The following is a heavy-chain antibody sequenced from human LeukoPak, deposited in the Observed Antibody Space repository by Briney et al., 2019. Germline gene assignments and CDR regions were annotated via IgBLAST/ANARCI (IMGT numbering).Heavy chain of an antibody. CDR3: ARRYYDRSGYYFDY. D-gene: IGHD3-22*01. J-gene: IGHJ4*02. CDR2: ISTSSDNM. V-gene: IGHV3-21*01. CDR1: GFTFTTYS. Sequence: PGGSLRLSCAASGFTFTTYSMTWVRQAPGKGLEWVSSISTSSDNMNYADPVKGRFTISRDNAKNSLYLQMNSLRAEDTSVYYCARRYYDRSGYYFDYWGQGTLVTVSS.